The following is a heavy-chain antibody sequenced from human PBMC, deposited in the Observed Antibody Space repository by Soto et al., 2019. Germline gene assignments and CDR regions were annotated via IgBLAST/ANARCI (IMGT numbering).Heavy chain of an antibody. CDR2: IYYSGST. V-gene: IGHV4-59*01. CDR3: ARELFGRSVWFDP. CDR1: GGSISNSY. Sequence: SETLSLTCTVSGGSISNSYWSWIRQSPEKGLEWIGYIYYSGSTNYNPSLKSRVTISVDTSKNQFSLKLSSVTAADTAVYYCARELFGRSVWFDPWGQGTLVTVSS. D-gene: IGHD3-10*01. J-gene: IGHJ5*02.